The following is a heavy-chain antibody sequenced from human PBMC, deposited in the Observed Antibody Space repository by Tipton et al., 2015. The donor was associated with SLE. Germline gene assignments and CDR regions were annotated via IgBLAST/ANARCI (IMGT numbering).Heavy chain of an antibody. CDR2: INHSGST. Sequence: TLSLTCAVYGGSFSGYYWSWIRQPPGKGLEWIGEINHSGSTNYNPSLKSRVTISVDTSKNQFSLKLSSLTAADTAVYYCAREDIVVVPAALRHNWFDPWGQGTLVPVSS. CDR1: GGSFSGYY. V-gene: IGHV4-34*01. CDR3: AREDIVVVPAALRHNWFDP. D-gene: IGHD2-2*01. J-gene: IGHJ5*02.